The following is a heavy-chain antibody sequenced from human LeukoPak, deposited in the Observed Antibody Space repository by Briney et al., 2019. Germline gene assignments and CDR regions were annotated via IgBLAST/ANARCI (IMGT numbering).Heavy chain of an antibody. V-gene: IGHV4-34*01. CDR3: AKVNYYDSLGFDY. J-gene: IGHJ4*02. CDR1: GGSFSGYY. D-gene: IGHD3-22*01. Sequence: SETLSLTCAVYGGSFSGYYWSWIRQPPGKGLEWIGEINHSGSTNYNPSLKSRVTISVDTSKNQFSLKLSSVTAADTAVYYCAKVNYYDSLGFDYWGQGTLVTVSS. CDR2: INHSGST.